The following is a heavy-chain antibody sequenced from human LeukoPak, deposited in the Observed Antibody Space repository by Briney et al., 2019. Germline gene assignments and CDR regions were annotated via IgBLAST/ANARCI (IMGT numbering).Heavy chain of an antibody. Sequence: ASVKVSCKASGYTFTGYYLHWVRQAPGQGLEWMGWVNPQSGNSGSAQKFQDRVTMTANTSISTAYLELSGLRFEDTGVYYCAQAYRTTTGFDPWGQGTLVTVSS. V-gene: IGHV1-8*02. CDR1: GYTFTGYY. CDR3: AQAYRTTTGFDP. J-gene: IGHJ5*02. D-gene: IGHD4-17*01. CDR2: VNPQSGNS.